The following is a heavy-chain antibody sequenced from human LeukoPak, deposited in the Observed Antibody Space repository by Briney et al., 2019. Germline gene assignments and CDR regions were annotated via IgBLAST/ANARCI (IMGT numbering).Heavy chain of an antibody. J-gene: IGHJ5*02. CDR3: ARAGVIARNWFDP. V-gene: IGHV1-3*01. CDR1: GYTFTSYA. Sequence: ASVKVSCKASGYTFTSYAMHWVRQAPGQRLEWMGWINAGNGNTKYSQKFQGRVTITRDTSASTAYMELSSLRSEDTAVNYCARAGVIARNWFDPWGQGTLVTVSS. D-gene: IGHD3-16*02. CDR2: INAGNGNT.